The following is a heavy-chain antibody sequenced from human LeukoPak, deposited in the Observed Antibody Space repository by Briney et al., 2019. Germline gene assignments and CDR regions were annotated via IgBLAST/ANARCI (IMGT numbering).Heavy chain of an antibody. Sequence: SETPSLTCTVSGGSISSYYWSWIRQPPGKGLEWIGYIYYSGSTNYNPSLKSRVTISVDTSKNQFSLKLSSVTAADTAVYYCARDKTNWFDPWGQGTLVTVSS. CDR3: ARDKTNWFDP. CDR2: IYYSGST. J-gene: IGHJ5*02. V-gene: IGHV4-59*01. CDR1: GGSISSYY.